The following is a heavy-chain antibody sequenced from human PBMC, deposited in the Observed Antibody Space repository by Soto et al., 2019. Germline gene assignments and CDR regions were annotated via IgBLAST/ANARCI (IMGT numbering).Heavy chain of an antibody. CDR3: AKLRVELDYDFWSGYYDYFDY. CDR1: GFTFSSYG. Sequence: SLRLSCAASGFTFSSYGMHWVRQAPGKGLEWVAVISYDGSNKYYADSVKGRFTISRDNSKNTLYLQMNSLRAEDTAVYYRAKLRVELDYDFWSGYYDYFDYWGQGTLVTVSS. CDR2: ISYDGSNK. D-gene: IGHD3-3*01. V-gene: IGHV3-30*18. J-gene: IGHJ4*02.